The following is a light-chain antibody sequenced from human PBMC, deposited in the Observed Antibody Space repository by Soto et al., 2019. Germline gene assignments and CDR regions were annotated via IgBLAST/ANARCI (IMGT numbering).Light chain of an antibody. CDR3: QQYNNWPPWA. CDR2: GAS. Sequence: DIVMTQSPATQSVSPGESATLSCRASQSVSSNLAWYQQKPGQAPRLLIYGASTRATGIPARFSGSGSGTEFTLTISSLQSEDFALYYCQQYNNWPPWAFGQGTKVELK. V-gene: IGKV3-15*01. J-gene: IGKJ1*01. CDR1: QSVSSN.